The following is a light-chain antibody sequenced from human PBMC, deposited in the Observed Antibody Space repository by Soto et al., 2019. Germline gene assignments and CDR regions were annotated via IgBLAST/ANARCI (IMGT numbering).Light chain of an antibody. CDR1: QSISGA. V-gene: IGKV3-20*01. Sequence: EIVMTQSPATLSVSPGGRATLSCRASQSISGALACYQQTPGQAPRLLIYGASRRATGIPDRFSGSGYGTDFILTISRLEPEDFAVYYCQHYDNSPPSVTFGPGTKVDIK. J-gene: IGKJ3*01. CDR3: QHYDNSPPSVT. CDR2: GAS.